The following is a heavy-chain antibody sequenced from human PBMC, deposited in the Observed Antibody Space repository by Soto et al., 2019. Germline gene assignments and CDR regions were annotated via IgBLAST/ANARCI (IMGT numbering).Heavy chain of an antibody. J-gene: IGHJ5*02. CDR2: IIPILGIA. V-gene: IGHV1-69*04. D-gene: IGHD3-10*01. Sequence: ASVKVSCKASGGTFSSYTISWVRQAPGQGLEWMGRIIPILGIANYAQKFQGRVTITADKSTSTAYMELSSPRSEDTAVYYCAREEWFGELLQDNWFDPWGQGTLVTVSS. CDR1: GGTFSSYT. CDR3: AREEWFGELLQDNWFDP.